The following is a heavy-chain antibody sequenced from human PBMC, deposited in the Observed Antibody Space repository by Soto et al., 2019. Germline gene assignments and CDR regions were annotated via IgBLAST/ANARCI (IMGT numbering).Heavy chain of an antibody. CDR3: AKYSSSWTENDPYYYYGMDV. CDR2: IGSSSSYT. J-gene: IGHJ6*02. Sequence: GGSLRLSCAASGFTFSDYYMSWIRQAPGKGLEWVSYIGSSSSYTNYADSVKGRFTISRDNAKNSLYLQMNSLRAEDTAVYYCAKYSSSWTENDPYYYYGMDVWGQGTTVTVSS. CDR1: GFTFSDYY. D-gene: IGHD6-13*01. V-gene: IGHV3-11*06.